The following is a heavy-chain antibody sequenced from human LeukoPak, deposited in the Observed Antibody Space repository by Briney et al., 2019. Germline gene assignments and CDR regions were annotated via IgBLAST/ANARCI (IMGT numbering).Heavy chain of an antibody. J-gene: IGHJ4*02. CDR1: GFTFSTYG. CDR3: AKGYCSGSCYNGLDY. D-gene: IGHD2-15*01. Sequence: GGSLRLSCAASGFTFSTYGMHWVRQAPGKGLEWVAFIRFDGTNKYYADSVKGRFAFSRDSSKNTLYLQMNSLRAEDTAVYYCAKGYCSGSCYNGLDYWGQGTLVTVSS. V-gene: IGHV3-30*02. CDR2: IRFDGTNK.